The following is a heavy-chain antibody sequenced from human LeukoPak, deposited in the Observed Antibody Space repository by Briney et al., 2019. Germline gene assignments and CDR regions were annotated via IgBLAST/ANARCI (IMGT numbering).Heavy chain of an antibody. CDR3: AKDGVDTAMNYYYYYMDV. J-gene: IGHJ6*03. D-gene: IGHD5-18*01. Sequence: GGSLRLSCAASGFTFSTYGFHWVRRAPGKGLEWVAFIRYDGSNKYYADSVKGRFTISRDNSKNTLYLQMNSLGAEDTAVYYCAKDGVDTAMNYYYYYMDVWGKGTTVTISS. CDR2: IRYDGSNK. CDR1: GFTFSTYG. V-gene: IGHV3-30*02.